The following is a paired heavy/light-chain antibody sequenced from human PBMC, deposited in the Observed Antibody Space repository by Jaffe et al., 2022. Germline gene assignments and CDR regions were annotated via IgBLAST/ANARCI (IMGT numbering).Light chain of an antibody. CDR2: ASS. CDR1: QGISNY. J-gene: IGKJ1*01. Sequence: DIQMTQSPSAMSASVGDRVAITCRASQGISNYLAWFQQKPGKVPKRLIYASSSLQSGVPSRFSGSGSGTEFTLTISSLQPEDFATYYCLQHNSYPQTFGQGTKVEIK. V-gene: IGKV1-17*03. CDR3: LQHNSYPQT.
Heavy chain of an antibody. Sequence: QVQLVQSGAEVKKPGASVKVSCKASGYTFTNYFMHWVRQAPGQGLEWVGIINPNDDTKAYAQGFQGRITMTRDTATSTVYMELSSLRSEDTAVYYCARGDADKWPPAIDDYWGQGTLVTVSS. CDR1: GYTFTNYF. D-gene: IGHD5-12*01. CDR2: INPNDDTK. V-gene: IGHV1-46*01. J-gene: IGHJ4*02. CDR3: ARGDADKWPPAIDDY.